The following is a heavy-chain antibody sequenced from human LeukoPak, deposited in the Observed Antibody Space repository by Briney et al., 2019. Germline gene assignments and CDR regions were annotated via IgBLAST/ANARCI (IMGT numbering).Heavy chain of an antibody. Sequence: GGSLRLSCAASGFIVSNNYMGWVRQAPAKGLEWVSVIYSDGSIYYADSVRGRFTISRDSSKNTLYLQMNSLRAEDTAVYYCAKEEWLGKMNYFDYWGQGTLVTVSS. CDR2: IYSDGSI. CDR1: GFIVSNNY. CDR3: AKEEWLGKMNYFDY. V-gene: IGHV3-66*01. J-gene: IGHJ4*02. D-gene: IGHD3-3*01.